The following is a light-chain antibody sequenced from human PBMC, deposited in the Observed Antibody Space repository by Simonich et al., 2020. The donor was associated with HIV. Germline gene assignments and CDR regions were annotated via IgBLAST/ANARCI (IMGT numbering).Light chain of an antibody. CDR1: SSDVGDYNY. J-gene: IGLJ3*02. Sequence: QSALTQPASVSGSPGQSITISCTGTSSDVGDYNYVSWYQHHPGKAPKLMIYDVSKRPSGVSNRFSGSKSGNTASLTISGLQAEDESDYYCSSYTSSSTWVFGGGTKLTVL. CDR3: SSYTSSSTWV. V-gene: IGLV2-14*03. CDR2: DVS.